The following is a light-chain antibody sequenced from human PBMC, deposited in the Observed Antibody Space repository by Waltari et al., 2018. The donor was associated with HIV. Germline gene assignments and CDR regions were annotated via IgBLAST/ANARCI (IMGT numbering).Light chain of an antibody. CDR2: LGS. J-gene: IGKJ3*01. V-gene: IGKV2-28*01. CDR1: ESLLRDNGHNY. Sequence: EIVMTQSPLSLAVTPGEPASISCRSSESLLRDNGHNYLDWFLQKPGQSPQLLIYLGSMLASGVPDRFMGSGSGTDFTLRISKVEAEDVGTYYCMQAHQIPITFGPGSKLHIK. CDR3: MQAHQIPIT.